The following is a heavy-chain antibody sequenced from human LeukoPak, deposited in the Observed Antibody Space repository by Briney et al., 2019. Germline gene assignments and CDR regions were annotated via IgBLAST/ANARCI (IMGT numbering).Heavy chain of an antibody. CDR2: ISGSGGST. CDR3: ARERGGPYCSSTSCYWEPFDY. CDR1: GFTFSSYA. V-gene: IGHV3-23*01. D-gene: IGHD2-2*01. Sequence: GGSLRLSCAASGFTFSSYAMSWVRQAPGKGLEWVSAISGSGGSTYYADSVKGRFTISRDNSKNTLYLQMNSLRAEDTAVYYCARERGGPYCSSTSCYWEPFDYWGQGTLVTVSS. J-gene: IGHJ4*02.